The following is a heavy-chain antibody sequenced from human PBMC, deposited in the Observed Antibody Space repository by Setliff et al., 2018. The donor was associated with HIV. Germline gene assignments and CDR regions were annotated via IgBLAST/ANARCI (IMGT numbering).Heavy chain of an antibody. CDR1: GASVTSSSYY. D-gene: IGHD3-10*01. CDR2: IYYGGNT. J-gene: IGHJ4*02. CDR3: ATHYGSGSYYNY. V-gene: IGHV4-39*01. Sequence: KPSETLSLTCSVSGASVTSSSYYWGWIRQPPGKGLGWIGSIYYGGNTYSNPSPRSRLSISLDTSKNQFSLELYSVTAADTAVYYCATHYGSGSYYNYWGQGMLVTVSS.